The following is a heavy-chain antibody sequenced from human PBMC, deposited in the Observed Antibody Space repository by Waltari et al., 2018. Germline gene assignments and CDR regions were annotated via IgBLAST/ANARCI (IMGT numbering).Heavy chain of an antibody. D-gene: IGHD3-16*01. J-gene: IGHJ3*01. Sequence: QLHLQESGPGLVQPSETLSPTCSVSGGSITTNRHYWGWIRQPPGKGLEWTATISYRGATYTSPSLKSRLTISADTFKNQFSLKLSSVTAADTAVYYCATYVGASIGTAAFDVWGRGTMVTVSS. CDR1: GGSITTNRHY. CDR3: ATYVGASIGTAAFDV. CDR2: ISYRGAT. V-gene: IGHV4-39*01.